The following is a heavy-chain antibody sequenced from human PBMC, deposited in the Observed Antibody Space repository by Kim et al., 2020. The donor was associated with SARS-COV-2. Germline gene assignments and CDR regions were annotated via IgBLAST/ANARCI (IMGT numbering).Heavy chain of an antibody. J-gene: IGHJ4*02. V-gene: IGHV3-48*02. CDR3: ARDRGGSYLEGRYEFDY. CDR2: ISSSLSSI. Sequence: GGSLRLSCAASGFTLSSYSMNWVRQAPGKGLEWVSYISSSLSSIYYADSVKGRFTISRDNAKNSLYLQMDSLRDEDTAVYYCARDRGGSYLEGRYEFDYWGQGALVTVSS. D-gene: IGHD1-26*01. CDR1: GFTLSSYS.